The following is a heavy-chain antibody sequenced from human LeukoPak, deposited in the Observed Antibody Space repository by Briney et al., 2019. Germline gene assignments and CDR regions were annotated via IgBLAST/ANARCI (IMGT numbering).Heavy chain of an antibody. J-gene: IGHJ4*02. D-gene: IGHD2-2*01. CDR3: AREHHALDY. V-gene: IGHV3-30*04. Sequence: GRSLRLSCAASGFTFSSYAMHGVRQAPGKGLEWVAVISYDGSNKYYADSVKGRFTISRDNSKNTLYLQMNSLRAEDTAVYYCAREHHALDYWGQGTLVTVSS. CDR2: ISYDGSNK. CDR1: GFTFSSYA.